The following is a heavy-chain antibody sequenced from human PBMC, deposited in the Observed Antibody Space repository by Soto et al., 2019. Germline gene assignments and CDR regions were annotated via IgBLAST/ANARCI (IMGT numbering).Heavy chain of an antibody. CDR1: GDTFTIFA. CDR3: ASDLGSGYDPGDY. J-gene: IGHJ4*02. D-gene: IGHD5-12*01. V-gene: IGHV1-69*12. Sequence: QVQLVQSGAEVKKPGSSVKVSCKASGDTFTIFAISWVRQAPGQGLEWMGGIIPTIGTTNYAQRFQGRITITGDESTGTAYMELSSLKSEDTAVYSCASDLGSGYDPGDYWGQGTLVTVSS. CDR2: IIPTIGTT.